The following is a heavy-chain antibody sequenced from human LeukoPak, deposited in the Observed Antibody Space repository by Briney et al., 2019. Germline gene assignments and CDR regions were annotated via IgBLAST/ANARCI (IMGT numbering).Heavy chain of an antibody. CDR1: GFTFSYDW. D-gene: IGHD3-22*01. CDR3: ARPDYYDSSVDY. Sequence: GGSLRLSCAASGFTFSYDWMSWVRQAPGKGLEWVANIKEDLSEKNYVDSVKGRFTISRDNAKNSLYLQMTSLRAEDTAVYYCARPDYYDSSVDYWGQGTLVTVSS. CDR2: IKEDLSEK. J-gene: IGHJ4*02. V-gene: IGHV3-7*01.